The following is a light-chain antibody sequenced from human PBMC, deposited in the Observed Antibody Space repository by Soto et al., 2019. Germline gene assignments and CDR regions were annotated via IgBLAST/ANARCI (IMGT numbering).Light chain of an antibody. CDR1: SGHSSYA. V-gene: IGLV4-69*01. J-gene: IGLJ2*01. CDR2: LNSDGSH. CDR3: QTWGTGIGV. Sequence: QPVLTQSPSASASLGASVKLTCTLSSGHSSYAIAWHQQQPEKGPWYLMKLNSDGSHRKGDGIPDRFSGSSSGAEHYLTISSLQSEDEADYYCQTWGTGIGVFGGGTKLTVL.